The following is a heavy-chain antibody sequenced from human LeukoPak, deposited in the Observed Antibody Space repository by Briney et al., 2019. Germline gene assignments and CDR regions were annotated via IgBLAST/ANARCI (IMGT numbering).Heavy chain of an antibody. CDR1: GYSFPTYW. V-gene: IGHV5-51*01. Sequence: GESLKISCKGSGYSFPTYWIGWVRQMPGKGLEWMAIIYPGDSDTRYSPSFQGQVTISADKSISTAYLQWSSLKASDTAMYYCARPDCSGGSCYSFSAFGIWGQGTMVTVSS. CDR2: IYPGDSDT. CDR3: ARPDCSGGSCYSFSAFGI. J-gene: IGHJ3*02. D-gene: IGHD2-15*01.